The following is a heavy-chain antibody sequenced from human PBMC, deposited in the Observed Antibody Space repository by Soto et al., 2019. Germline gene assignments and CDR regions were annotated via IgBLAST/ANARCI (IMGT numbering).Heavy chain of an antibody. Sequence: SVEVSCTDSRVRYSCYSPSWSQHNTGQWLELMGGIIPIFGTANYAQKFQGRVTINADESTSTAYMELSSLRSEDTAVYYCARPYYDFWSGYGVGCYGMDVWGQGTTVTVSS. CDR3: ARPYYDFWSGYGVGCYGMDV. D-gene: IGHD3-3*01. CDR2: IIPIFGTA. J-gene: IGHJ6*02. V-gene: IGHV1-69*13. CDR1: RVRYSCYS.